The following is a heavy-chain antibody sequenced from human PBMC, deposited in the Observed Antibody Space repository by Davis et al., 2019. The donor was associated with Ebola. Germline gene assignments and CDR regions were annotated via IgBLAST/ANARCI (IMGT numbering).Heavy chain of an antibody. V-gene: IGHV4-34*01. J-gene: IGHJ4*02. Sequence: PSETLSLTCAVYGGSFSGYYWSWIRQPPGKGLEWIGEINHSGSTNYNPSLKSRVTISVDTSKNQFSLKLSSVTAADTAVYYCASRALSGYGYGFDYWGQGTLVTVSS. D-gene: IGHD5-18*01. CDR3: ASRALSGYGYGFDY. CDR2: INHSGST. CDR1: GGSFSGYY.